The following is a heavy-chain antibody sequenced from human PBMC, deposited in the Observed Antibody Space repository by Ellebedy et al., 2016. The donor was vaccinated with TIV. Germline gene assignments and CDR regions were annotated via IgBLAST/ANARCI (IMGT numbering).Heavy chain of an antibody. Sequence: SVKVSCXASGGTFSSYAISWVRQAPGQGLEWMGRIIPILGIANYAQKFQGRVTITADESTSTAYMELSSLRSEDTAVYYCARDRGSSGTYYPRLGYYYYMDVWGTGTTVTVSS. CDR3: ARDRGSSGTYYPRLGYYYYMDV. CDR1: GGTFSSYA. CDR2: IIPILGIA. D-gene: IGHD1-26*01. J-gene: IGHJ6*03. V-gene: IGHV1-69*04.